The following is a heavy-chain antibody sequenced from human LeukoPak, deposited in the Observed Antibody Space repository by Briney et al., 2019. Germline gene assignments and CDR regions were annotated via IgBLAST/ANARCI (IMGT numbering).Heavy chain of an antibody. D-gene: IGHD1-26*01. V-gene: IGHV3-7*02. J-gene: IGHJ4*02. CDR2: IKQDGGEK. CDR1: GFTFSTYW. Sequence: GGSLRLSCAASGFTFSTYWMSWVRQAPGKGLEWVASIKQDGGEKYYADSVKGRFTISRDNSKNTLYLQMNSLRAEDTAVYYCAKGIYSGRDYFDYWGQGTLVTVSS. CDR3: AKGIYSGRDYFDY.